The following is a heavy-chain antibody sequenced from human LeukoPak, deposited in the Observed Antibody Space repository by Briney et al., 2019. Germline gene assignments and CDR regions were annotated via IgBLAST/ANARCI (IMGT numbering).Heavy chain of an antibody. D-gene: IGHD4-11*01. V-gene: IGHV1-69*08. CDR2: VIPILGRA. CDR3: ARALWYMNKVTYNWFDP. CDR1: GGPFSSYT. Sequence: SVKVSCKASGGPFSSYTISWVRQAPGQGLERMGRVIPILGRANYAQKFQGRVTITVDKSTSTAYMELSSRRSEDTAMYYCARALWYMNKVTYNWFDPWGQGTLVTVSS. J-gene: IGHJ5*02.